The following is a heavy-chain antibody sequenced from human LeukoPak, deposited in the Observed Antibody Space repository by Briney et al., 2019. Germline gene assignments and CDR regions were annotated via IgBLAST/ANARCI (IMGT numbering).Heavy chain of an antibody. Sequence: PSETLSLTCAVYGGSFSGYYWSWIRQPPGKGLEWIGEINHSGSTNYNPSLKSRLTISVDTSKNQFSLKLSSVTAADTAVYYCARGLIPRGGFFDYWGQGTLVTVSS. CDR2: INHSGST. CDR3: ARGLIPRGGFFDY. CDR1: GGSFSGYY. D-gene: IGHD6-19*01. J-gene: IGHJ4*02. V-gene: IGHV4-34*01.